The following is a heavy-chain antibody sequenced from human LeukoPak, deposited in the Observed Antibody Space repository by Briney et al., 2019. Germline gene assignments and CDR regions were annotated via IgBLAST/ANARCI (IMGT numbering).Heavy chain of an antibody. V-gene: IGHV5-51*01. D-gene: IGHD3-10*01. CDR3: ARRMTGEGIVMGGVITPYFDY. CDR2: IYPGDSDT. J-gene: IGHJ4*02. CDR1: GYSFTSYW. Sequence: GESLKISCKGSGYSFTSYWIGWVRQMPGRGLEWMGIIYPGDSDTRYSPSFQGQVTISADKSISTAYLQWSSLKASDTAMYYCARRMTGEGIVMGGVITPYFDYWGQGTLVTVSS.